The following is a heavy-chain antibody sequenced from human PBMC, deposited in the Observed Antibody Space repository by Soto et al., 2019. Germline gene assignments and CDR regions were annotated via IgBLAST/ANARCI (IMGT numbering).Heavy chain of an antibody. CDR2: LSGSGGST. Sequence: GGALKLSCAASGFTFSSYAMSWVRQAPGKGLEWVLALSGSGGSTYYSDSVKGRFTISRANSKNTLYLQMNSLRAGDTAVYYCAAGYSSSLYSFDYWGQGTLVTVSS. V-gene: IGHV3-23*01. D-gene: IGHD6-13*01. J-gene: IGHJ4*02. CDR1: GFTFSSYA. CDR3: AAGYSSSLYSFDY.